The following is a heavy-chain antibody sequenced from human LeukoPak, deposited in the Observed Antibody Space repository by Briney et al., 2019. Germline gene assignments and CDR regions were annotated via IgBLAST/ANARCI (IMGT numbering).Heavy chain of an antibody. Sequence: ASVKVSCKPYGYTFTDYYIHWVRQAPGQGLEWMGWINPNSGGTNYAQKFQGRVTMTRDTSISTAYMELSRLRSDDTAVYYCARGAAAGTYNWFDPWGQGTLVTVSS. CDR1: GYTFTDYY. CDR2: INPNSGGT. V-gene: IGHV1-2*02. D-gene: IGHD6-13*01. J-gene: IGHJ5*02. CDR3: ARGAAAGTYNWFDP.